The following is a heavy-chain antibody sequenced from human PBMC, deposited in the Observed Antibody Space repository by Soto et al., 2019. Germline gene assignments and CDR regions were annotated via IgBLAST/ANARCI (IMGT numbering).Heavy chain of an antibody. Sequence: GASVKVSCKASGGTFSSYTISWVRQAPGQRLEWMGRIIPILGIANYAQKFQGRVTITADKSTSTAYMELSSLRAEDTAVYYCARAMSPGYCSGGSCSKRSWFDPWGQGTLVTVSS. CDR1: GGTFSSYT. V-gene: IGHV1-69*02. CDR3: ARAMSPGYCSGGSCSKRSWFDP. J-gene: IGHJ5*02. CDR2: IIPILGIA. D-gene: IGHD2-15*01.